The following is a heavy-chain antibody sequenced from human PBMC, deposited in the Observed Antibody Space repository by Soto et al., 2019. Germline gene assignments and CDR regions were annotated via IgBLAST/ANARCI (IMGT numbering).Heavy chain of an antibody. Sequence: QLQLQESGPGLVKPSETLSLTCTVSGGSISSSSYYWGWIRQPPGKGLEWVGSIYYSGSTYYNPSLKSRVTISVDTSKNQSSLKLSSVTAADTAVYYCASGGVEQQLVIFRAFDIWGQGTMVTVSS. CDR3: ASGGVEQQLVIFRAFDI. D-gene: IGHD6-13*01. J-gene: IGHJ3*02. V-gene: IGHV4-39*01. CDR1: GGSISSSSYY. CDR2: IYYSGST.